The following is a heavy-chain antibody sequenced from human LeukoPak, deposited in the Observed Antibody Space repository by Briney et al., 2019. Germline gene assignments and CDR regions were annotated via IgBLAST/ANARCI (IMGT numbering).Heavy chain of an antibody. V-gene: IGHV1-69*04. CDR2: IIPILGIA. CDR3: ARDGHSSSWYSTWFDP. CDR1: GGTFSSYT. J-gene: IGHJ5*02. D-gene: IGHD6-13*01. Sequence: SVKVSCKASGGTFSSYTISWVRQAPGQGLEWMGRIIPILGIANYAQKFQGRVTITADKSTSTAYMVLSSLRSEDTAVYYCARDGHSSSWYSTWFDPWGQGTLVTVSS.